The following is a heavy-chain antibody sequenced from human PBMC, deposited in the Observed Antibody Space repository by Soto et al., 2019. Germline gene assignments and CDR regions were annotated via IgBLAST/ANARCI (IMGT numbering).Heavy chain of an antibody. V-gene: IGHV1-18*01. Sequence: QVQLVQSGAEVKKPGASVKVSCKASGYTFTTHGISWVRQAPGQGLEWMGWVRGDNGHTNYAQSLQGRVTMTTDTSTNTAYMELRSLISDDTAVYYCARDLGYCRSGTCYREWFDPWGQGTLVTDSS. D-gene: IGHD2-15*01. CDR1: GYTFTTHG. CDR2: VRGDNGHT. CDR3: ARDLGYCRSGTCYREWFDP. J-gene: IGHJ5*02.